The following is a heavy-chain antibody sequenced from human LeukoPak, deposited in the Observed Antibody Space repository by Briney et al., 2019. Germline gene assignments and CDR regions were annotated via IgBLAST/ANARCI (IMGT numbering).Heavy chain of an antibody. Sequence: SVKVSCKASGGTFSSYAISWVRQAPGQGLEWMGGIIPIFGTANYAQKFQGRVTITRDTSASTAYMELSSLRSEDMAVYYCARDFIGYCSGGSCYAWFDPWGQGTLVTVSS. CDR3: ARDFIGYCSGGSCYAWFDP. V-gene: IGHV1-69*05. J-gene: IGHJ5*02. CDR1: GGTFSSYA. D-gene: IGHD2-15*01. CDR2: IIPIFGTA.